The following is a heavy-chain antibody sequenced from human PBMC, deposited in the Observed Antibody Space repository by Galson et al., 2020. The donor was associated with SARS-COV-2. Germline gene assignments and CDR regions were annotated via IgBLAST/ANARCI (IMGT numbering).Heavy chain of an antibody. CDR3: ARGPYGSGSYYKSPYYYYGMDV. D-gene: IGHD3-10*01. CDR1: GYTFTGYY. Sequence: ASVKVSCKASGYTFTGYYMHWVRQAPGQGLEWMGWINPNSGGTNYAQKFQGRVTMTRDTSISTAYMELSRLRSDDTAVYYCARGPYGSGSYYKSPYYYYGMDVWGQGTTVTVSS. J-gene: IGHJ6*02. CDR2: INPNSGGT. V-gene: IGHV1-2*02.